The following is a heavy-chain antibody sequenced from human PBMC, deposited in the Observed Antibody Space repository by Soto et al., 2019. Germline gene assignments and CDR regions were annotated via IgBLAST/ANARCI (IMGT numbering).Heavy chain of an antibody. CDR3: ARRYWDAFDI. J-gene: IGHJ3*02. D-gene: IGHD2-8*02. V-gene: IGHV4-59*01. CDR1: GGSISSYY. Sequence: QVQLQESGPGLVKPSETLSLTCTVSGGSISSYYWSWIRQPPGKGLEWIGYIYYSGSTTYNPSLKGRVPISVDTSMNQVSLTLSSVAAADTAVYYGARRYWDAFDIWGQGTMVTVSS. CDR2: IYYSGST.